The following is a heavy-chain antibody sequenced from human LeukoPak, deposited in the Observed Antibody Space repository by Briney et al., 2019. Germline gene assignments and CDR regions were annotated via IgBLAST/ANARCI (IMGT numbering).Heavy chain of an antibody. CDR3: ARDRDSSSWYRDAFDI. V-gene: IGHV3-21*01. CDR1: GFTFSSYS. CDR2: ISSSSSYI. Sequence: GGSLRLSCAASGFTFSSYSMNWVRQAPGKGLEWVSSISSSSSYIYYADSVKGLFTISRDNAKNSLYLQMNSLRAEDTAVYYCARDRDSSSWYRDAFDIWGQGTMVTVSS. D-gene: IGHD6-13*01. J-gene: IGHJ3*02.